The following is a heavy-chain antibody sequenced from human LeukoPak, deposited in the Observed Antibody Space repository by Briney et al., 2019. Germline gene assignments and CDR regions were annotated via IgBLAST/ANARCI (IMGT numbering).Heavy chain of an antibody. V-gene: IGHV1-2*02. J-gene: IGHJ4*02. CDR2: INPNSGGT. Sequence: ASVKVSCKASGYTFTGYYMHWARQAPGQGLEWMGWINPNSGGTNYAQKFQGRVTMTRDTSISTAYMELSRLRSDDTAVYYCAREEGSSGWSFGFWGQGTLVTVSS. CDR3: AREEGSSGWSFGF. D-gene: IGHD6-19*01. CDR1: GYTFTGYY.